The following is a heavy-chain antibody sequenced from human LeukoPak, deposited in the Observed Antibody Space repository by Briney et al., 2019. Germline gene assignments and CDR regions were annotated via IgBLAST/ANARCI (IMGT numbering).Heavy chain of an antibody. CDR3: ARQAQLASFDC. J-gene: IGHJ4*02. V-gene: IGHV3-30*03. D-gene: IGHD3-3*02. CDR1: GFTFSSYG. Sequence: GRSLRLSCAASGFTFSSYGMHWVRQAPGKGLEWVAVISYDGSNKYYADSVKGRFTISRDNSKNTLYLQMNSLRAEDTAVYYCARQAQLASFDCWGQGTLVTVSS. CDR2: ISYDGSNK.